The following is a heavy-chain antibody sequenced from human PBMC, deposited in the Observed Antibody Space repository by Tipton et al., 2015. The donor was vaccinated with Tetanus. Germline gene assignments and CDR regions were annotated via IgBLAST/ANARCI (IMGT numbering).Heavy chain of an antibody. V-gene: IGHV5-51*01. CDR3: ARRRSAVLGGSYHWYFDL. Sequence: QLVQSGAEVKKAGESLKISCKGSGYSFSGYWIGWVRQMPGKGLEWMAIIYPDGFEPRYSPPFQGHVTISVDKSINTAYLQWDSLKASDTAIYYCARRRSAVLGGSYHWYFDLWGRGTLVTVSS. CDR2: IYPDGFEP. D-gene: IGHD2-15*01. CDR1: GYSFSGYW. J-gene: IGHJ2*01.